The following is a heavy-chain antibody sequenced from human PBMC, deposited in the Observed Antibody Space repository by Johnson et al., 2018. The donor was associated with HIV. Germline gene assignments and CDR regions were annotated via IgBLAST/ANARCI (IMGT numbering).Heavy chain of an antibody. CDR3: AKVHNAARWSDAFDI. Sequence: QVQLVESGGGLVQPGGSLRLSCVASGFTFRSYGMHWVRQAPGKGLEWVAFVSYDGTNEFYADSVKGRFTVSRDSSKNTLFLQMNSLRAEDTAVYFCAKVHNAARWSDAFDIWGQGTMVTVSS. J-gene: IGHJ3*02. D-gene: IGHD6-6*01. CDR2: VSYDGTNE. CDR1: GFTFRSYG. V-gene: IGHV3-30*18.